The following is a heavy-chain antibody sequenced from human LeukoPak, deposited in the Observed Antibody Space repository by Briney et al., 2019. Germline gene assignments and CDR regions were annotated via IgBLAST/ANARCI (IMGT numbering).Heavy chain of an antibody. CDR2: IWYDGSNK. CDR3: ASSDTAMLLLDY. D-gene: IGHD5-18*01. V-gene: IGHV3-33*01. CDR1: GFTFSSYG. Sequence: GGSLRLSCAASGFTFSSYGMHWVRQAPGKGLEWVGVIWYDGSNKYYAASVKGRFTISRDNSKNTLYLQMTSLRAEDTAAYYCASSDTAMLLLDYWGQGTLFTVSS. J-gene: IGHJ4*02.